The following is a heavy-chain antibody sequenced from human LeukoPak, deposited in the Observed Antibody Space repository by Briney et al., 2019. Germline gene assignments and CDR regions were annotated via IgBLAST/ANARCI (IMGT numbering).Heavy chain of an antibody. CDR3: AKDRSDSSTWYAGSH. V-gene: IGHV3-23*01. D-gene: IGHD6-13*01. Sequence: GGSLRLSCAASGFNFSTYAMSWVRQAPGKGLEWVSGISGSGESTYYADSVKGRFTISRDNSKNTLCLQMNSLRAEDTAVYYCAKDRSDSSTWYAGSHWGQGTLVTVSS. J-gene: IGHJ4*02. CDR1: GFNFSTYA. CDR2: ISGSGEST.